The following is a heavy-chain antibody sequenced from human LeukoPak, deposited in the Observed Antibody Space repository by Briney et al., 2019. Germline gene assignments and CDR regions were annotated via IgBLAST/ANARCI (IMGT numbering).Heavy chain of an antibody. D-gene: IGHD6-13*01. CDR1: GYSFVGYG. CDR3: AREHSSSWDQFDY. V-gene: IGHV1-18*01. J-gene: IGHJ4*02. CDR2: FNPENGNT. Sequence: HVASVKVSCKASGYSFVGYGITWVRQAPGQGLEWMGWFNPENGNTNYAQKVQGRVTMTADTSTSTSYMELRSLRSDDTAVYYCAREHSSSWDQFDYWGQGTLVTVSS.